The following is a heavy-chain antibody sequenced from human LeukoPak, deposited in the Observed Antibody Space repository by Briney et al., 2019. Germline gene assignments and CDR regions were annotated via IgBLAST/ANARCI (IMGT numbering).Heavy chain of an antibody. CDR1: GYTFTSYG. CDR2: ISAYNGNT. V-gene: IGHV1-18*01. J-gene: IGHJ1*01. D-gene: IGHD6-13*01. CDR3: ARGNLGIAAAWSLGEYFQH. Sequence: GASVKVSCKASGYTFTSYGISWVRQAPGQGLEWMGWISAYNGNTNYAQKLQGRVTMTTDTSTSTAYMELRSLRSDDTAVYYCARGNLGIAAAWSLGEYFQHWGQGTLVTVSS.